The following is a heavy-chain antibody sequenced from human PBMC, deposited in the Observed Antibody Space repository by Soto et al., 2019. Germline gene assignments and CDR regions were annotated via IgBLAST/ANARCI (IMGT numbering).Heavy chain of an antibody. J-gene: IGHJ4*02. D-gene: IGHD2-21*02. Sequence: SETLSLTCTVSGASFISSDWSWSRQPPGNGLEWIGAIYYSGSTNYNPSLKSRVTISVDTSKDQFSLKLKSVTAADTALYFCARQRTSVVTQAYFDVWGPGSLVTVS. V-gene: IGHV4-59*08. CDR1: GASFISSD. CDR2: IYYSGST. CDR3: ARQRTSVVTQAYFDV.